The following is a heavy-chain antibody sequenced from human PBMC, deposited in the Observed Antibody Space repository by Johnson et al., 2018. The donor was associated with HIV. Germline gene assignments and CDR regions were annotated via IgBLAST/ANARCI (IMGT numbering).Heavy chain of an antibody. Sequence: QLVESGGGLVKPGGSLRLSCAASGFTFGDYYMTWIRQAPGKGLEWVSYISSSGNTIYYADSVQGRFTISRDNAKNSLYLQMNSLRDEDTAVYYCARDLRGANWHDVFDIWGQGTMVTVSS. D-gene: IGHD1-26*01. J-gene: IGHJ3*02. V-gene: IGHV3-11*04. CDR3: ARDLRGANWHDVFDI. CDR1: GFTFGDYY. CDR2: ISSSGNTI.